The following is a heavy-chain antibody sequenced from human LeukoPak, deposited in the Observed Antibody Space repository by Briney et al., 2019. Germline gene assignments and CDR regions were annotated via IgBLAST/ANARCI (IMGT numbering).Heavy chain of an antibody. J-gene: IGHJ2*01. CDR2: IYHSGST. V-gene: IGHV4-38-2*02. CDR3: AREAILSSGWYRSRYFDL. Sequence: SETLSLTCTVSGYSISRGYYWGWIRQPPGKGLEWIGSIYHSGSTYYNPSLKSRVTISVDTSKNQFSLKLSSVTAADTAVYYCAREAILSSGWYRSRYFDLWGRGTLVTVSS. D-gene: IGHD6-19*01. CDR1: GYSISRGYY.